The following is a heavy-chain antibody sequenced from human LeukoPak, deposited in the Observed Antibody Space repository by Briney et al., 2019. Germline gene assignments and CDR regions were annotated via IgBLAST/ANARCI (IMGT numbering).Heavy chain of an antibody. J-gene: IGHJ4*02. CDR1: GFTFSSYA. Sequence: PGGSLRLSCAASGFTFSSYAMSWVRQAPGKGLQWVSGISGSGGSTYYVDSVKGRFTISRDNSKNTLYLQMNSLRAEDTAVYYCARRAGAYSHPYDYWGQGTLVTVSS. V-gene: IGHV3-23*01. CDR2: ISGSGGST. D-gene: IGHD4/OR15-4a*01. CDR3: ARRAGAYSHPYDY.